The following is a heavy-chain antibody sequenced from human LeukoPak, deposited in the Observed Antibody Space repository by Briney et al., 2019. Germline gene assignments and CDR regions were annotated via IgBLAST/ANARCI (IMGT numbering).Heavy chain of an antibody. D-gene: IGHD6-6*01. V-gene: IGHV7-4-1*02. CDR2: INTNTGNP. Sequence: ASVKVSCKASGYTFTSYAMNWVRQAPGQGLEWMGWINTNTGNPTYAQGFTGRFVFSLDTSVSTAYLQISSLKAEDTAVYYCAIGLIEYSSSRFIDYWGQGTLVTVSS. J-gene: IGHJ4*02. CDR1: GYTFTSYA. CDR3: AIGLIEYSSSRFIDY.